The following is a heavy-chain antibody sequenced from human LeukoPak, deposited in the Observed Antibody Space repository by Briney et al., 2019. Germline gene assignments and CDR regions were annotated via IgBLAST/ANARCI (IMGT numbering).Heavy chain of an antibody. V-gene: IGHV3-23*01. J-gene: IGHJ4*02. CDR3: AKDRVVRGSNYFDY. CDR2: ISGSGGST. D-gene: IGHD3-10*01. Sequence: PGGSLRLSCAASGFTFSSYAMSWVRQAPGKGREWVSAISGSGGSTYYADSVKGRFTISRDNSKNTLYLQMNSLRAEDTAVYYCAKDRVVRGSNYFDYWGQGTLVTVSS. CDR1: GFTFSSYA.